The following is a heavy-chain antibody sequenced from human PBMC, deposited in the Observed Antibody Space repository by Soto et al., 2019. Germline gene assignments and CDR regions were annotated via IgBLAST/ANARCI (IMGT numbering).Heavy chain of an antibody. Sequence: QVQLVESGGGVVHPGRSLRLSCAASGFTFSHYPMHWVRQAPGKGLEWVAVISFDGSTRYYADSVKGRFTISTDNSKNTHYLQMNSLRAEDTDMYYCARGPGRVTTFDGLDVWGQGTTVTVSS. CDR2: ISFDGSTR. J-gene: IGHJ6*02. D-gene: IGHD4-17*01. CDR3: ARGPGRVTTFDGLDV. V-gene: IGHV3-30-3*01. CDR1: GFTFSHYP.